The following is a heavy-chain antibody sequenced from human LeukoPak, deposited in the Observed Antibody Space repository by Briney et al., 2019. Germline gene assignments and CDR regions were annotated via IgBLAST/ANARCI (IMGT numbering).Heavy chain of an antibody. J-gene: IGHJ4*02. D-gene: IGHD1/OR15-1a*01. Sequence: GGSLRLSCTASGFTFGDYPMSWVRQFPEKGLEWVSGISGIGGNTYYADSVKGRFTISRDNSKNMLYLQMNTLTAEDTAIYFCAKDFEFKWQQPSDHWGQGTPVTVSS. V-gene: IGHV3-23*01. CDR1: GFTFGDYP. CDR2: ISGIGGNT. CDR3: AKDFEFKWQQPSDH.